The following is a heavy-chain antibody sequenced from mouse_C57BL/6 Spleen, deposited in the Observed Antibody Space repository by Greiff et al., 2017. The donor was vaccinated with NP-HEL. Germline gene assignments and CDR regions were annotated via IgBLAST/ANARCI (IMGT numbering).Heavy chain of an antibody. CDR3: AREGGYDYDWFAY. D-gene: IGHD2-4*01. CDR1: GYTFTSYW. V-gene: IGHV1-64*01. CDR2: IHPNSGST. J-gene: IGHJ3*01. Sequence: QVQLKQPGAELVKPGASVKLSCKASGYTFTSYWMHWVKQRPGQGLEWIGMIHPNSGSTNYNEKFKSKATLTVDKSSSTAYMQLSSLTSEDSAVYYCAREGGYDYDWFAYWGQGTLVTVSA.